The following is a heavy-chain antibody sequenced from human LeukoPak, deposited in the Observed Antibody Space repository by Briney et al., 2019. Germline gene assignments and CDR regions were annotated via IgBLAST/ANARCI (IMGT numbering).Heavy chain of an antibody. CDR1: GGSIRSSSYY. CDR2: IYYSGST. Sequence: SETLSLTCTVSGGSIRSSSYYWGWIRQPPGKGLEWIGSIYYSGSTYYNPSLKSRVTVSVDTSKNQFSLKVSSVTAADTAVYYCARMNGYELNFDIWGQGTMVTVSS. V-gene: IGHV4-39*07. CDR3: ARMNGYELNFDI. D-gene: IGHD5-12*01. J-gene: IGHJ3*02.